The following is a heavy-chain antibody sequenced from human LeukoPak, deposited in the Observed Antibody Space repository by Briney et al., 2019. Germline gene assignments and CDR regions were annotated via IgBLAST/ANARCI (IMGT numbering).Heavy chain of an antibody. CDR3: ARQHMVRGQKSFDY. CDR1: GYSFTNYW. V-gene: IGHV5-51*01. D-gene: IGHD3-10*01. Sequence: GESLKISCKASGYSFTNYWIGWVRQMPGKGLEWIGIIYPGDSDTRYSPSFQGQVTISADKSISTAYLQWSSLKASDTAMYYCARQHMVRGQKSFDYWGQGTLVTVSS. CDR2: IYPGDSDT. J-gene: IGHJ4*02.